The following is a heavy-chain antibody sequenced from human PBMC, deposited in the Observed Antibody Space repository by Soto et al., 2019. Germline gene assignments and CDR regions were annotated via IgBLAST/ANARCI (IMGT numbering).Heavy chain of an antibody. V-gene: IGHV1-18*01. CDR1: GYTFPNYG. Sequence: QVQLVQSGAEVRKPGASVKVSCKASGYTFPNYGIIWVRQAPGQGLEWMAWISANNGNTKYAQKFQDRVTMPTDTSTTTAYMELRSLRSDDTAVYYCARLKQLVFMDVWGQGTTVTVSS. CDR3: ARLKQLVFMDV. D-gene: IGHD6-13*01. CDR2: ISANNGNT. J-gene: IGHJ6*02.